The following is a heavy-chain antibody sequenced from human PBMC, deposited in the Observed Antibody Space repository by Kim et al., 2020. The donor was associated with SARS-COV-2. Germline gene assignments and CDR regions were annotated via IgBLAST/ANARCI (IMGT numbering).Heavy chain of an antibody. Sequence: ASVKVSCKASGDTFTSYDINWVRQATGQGLAWMGWMNPNSGNTGYAQKFQGRVTMTRDTSINTAYMELSSLTSEDSALYFCARATRICSGSSCYEFWGQGTLVAVSS. CDR1: GDTFTSYD. V-gene: IGHV1-8*01. J-gene: IGHJ4*02. CDR3: ARATRICSGSSCYEF. CDR2: MNPNSGNT. D-gene: IGHD2-2*01.